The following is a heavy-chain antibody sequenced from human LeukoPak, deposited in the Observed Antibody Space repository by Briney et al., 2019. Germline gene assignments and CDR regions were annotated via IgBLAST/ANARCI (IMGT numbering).Heavy chain of an antibody. CDR2: MNPNSGNT. J-gene: IGHJ6*03. V-gene: IGHV1-8*01. D-gene: IGHD2-2*01. Sequence: GASVKVSCKASGYTFNSYDINWVRQATGQGLEWMGWMNPNSGNTGYAQKFQGRVTMTRNTSISTAYMELSRLRSDDTAVYYCARSRPTRRPLYYYYYYMDVWGKGTTVTVSS. CDR1: GYTFNSYD. CDR3: ARSRPTRRPLYYYYYYMDV.